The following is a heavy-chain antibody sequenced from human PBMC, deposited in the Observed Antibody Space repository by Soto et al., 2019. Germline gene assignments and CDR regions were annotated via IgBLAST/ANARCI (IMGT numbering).Heavy chain of an antibody. CDR2: ISSNGVGT. CDR1: GFTLSGYA. CDR3: ARHALPDFYYMHV. Sequence: EVQLAESGGGLAQPGGSLRLSCAASGFTLSGYAMDWVRQAPGKGLEYVSGISSNGVGTYYANSVQGRFNISRDNSKNTVHLQMGSLSPEDIADYYCARHALPDFYYMHVWGKGTTVTVPS. D-gene: IGHD2-8*01. J-gene: IGHJ6*03. V-gene: IGHV3-64*01.